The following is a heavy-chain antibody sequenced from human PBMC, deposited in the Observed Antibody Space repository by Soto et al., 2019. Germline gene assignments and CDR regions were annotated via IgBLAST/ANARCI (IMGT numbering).Heavy chain of an antibody. Sequence: SETLSLTCTVSGGSISSYYWSWIRQPPGKGLEWIGYIYYSGSTNYNPSLKSRVTISVDTSKNQFSLKLSSVTAADTAVYYCASFGNSYYCARGAFDIWGQGTMVTV. CDR2: IYYSGST. CDR3: ASFGNSYYCARGAFDI. CDR1: GGSISSYY. J-gene: IGHJ3*02. D-gene: IGHD3-10*01. V-gene: IGHV4-59*01.